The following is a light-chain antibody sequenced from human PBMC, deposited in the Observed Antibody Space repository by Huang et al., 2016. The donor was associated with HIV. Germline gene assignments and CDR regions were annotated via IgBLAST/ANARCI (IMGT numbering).Light chain of an antibody. Sequence: EIVLTQSPATLSLSPGDRATLSCRASQSGSNSLAWYQQKPGQAPRLLIYDASNRATGIPARFSGSGSGTDFTLTISSLEAEDFAVYYCQQRSNWPPLYTFGQGTKLEIK. CDR1: QSGSNS. CDR3: QQRSNWPPLYT. V-gene: IGKV3-11*01. CDR2: DAS. J-gene: IGKJ2*01.